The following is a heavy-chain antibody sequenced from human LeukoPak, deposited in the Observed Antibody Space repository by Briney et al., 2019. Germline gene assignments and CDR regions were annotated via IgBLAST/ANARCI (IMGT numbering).Heavy chain of an antibody. D-gene: IGHD3-22*01. J-gene: IGHJ4*02. CDR2: ISGRGGST. CDR3: AKERTRRRPGSGYYYVYFDY. CDR1: GFTFSSYA. Sequence: PGGSLRLSCAAPGFTFSSYAISWGRQAPGKGLEWVSAISGRGGSTYYADSVKGRFTISRDNSKNTLYLQMNSLRAEDTAVYYCAKERTRRRPGSGYYYVYFDYWGQGTLVTVSS. V-gene: IGHV3-23*01.